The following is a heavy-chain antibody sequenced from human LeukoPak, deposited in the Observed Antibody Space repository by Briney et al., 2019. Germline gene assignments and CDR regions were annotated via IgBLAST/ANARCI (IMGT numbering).Heavy chain of an antibody. CDR1: GGTFSSYA. D-gene: IGHD5-24*01. Sequence: SVKVSCKASGGTFSSYAISWVRQAPGQGLEWMGGIIPIFGTANYAQKFQGRVTITADKSTSTAYMELSSLRSEDTAVYYCARALGGDGYNDFDYWGQGTLVTVSS. CDR3: ARALGGDGYNDFDY. J-gene: IGHJ4*02. V-gene: IGHV1-69*06. CDR2: IIPIFGTA.